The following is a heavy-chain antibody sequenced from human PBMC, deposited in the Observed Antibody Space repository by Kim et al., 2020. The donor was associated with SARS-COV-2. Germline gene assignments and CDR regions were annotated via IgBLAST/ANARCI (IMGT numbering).Heavy chain of an antibody. J-gene: IGHJ4*02. CDR3: ARAPTGIAPPGFDY. V-gene: IGHV4-31*02. Sequence: TPSLTSRVTISVDTSKNQFSLKLSSVTAADTAVYYCARAPTGIAPPGFDYWGQGTLVTVSS. D-gene: IGHD6-13*01.